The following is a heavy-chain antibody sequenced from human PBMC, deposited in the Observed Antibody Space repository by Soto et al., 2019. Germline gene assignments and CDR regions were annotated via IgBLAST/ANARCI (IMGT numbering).Heavy chain of an antibody. V-gene: IGHV4-31*03. Sequence: SETLSLTCTVSGGTITTGGHFWSWIRQYPGKGLEWIGYIYYSGTTHYNPSLKSRVTISIDTSKNQFSLNLSSVTAADTAVYYCAREKRGPSGSYYNDLGYYYYGMDVWGQGTTVTVSS. CDR3: AREKRGPSGSYYNDLGYYYYGMDV. CDR2: IYYSGTT. J-gene: IGHJ6*02. D-gene: IGHD1-26*01. CDR1: GGTITTGGHF.